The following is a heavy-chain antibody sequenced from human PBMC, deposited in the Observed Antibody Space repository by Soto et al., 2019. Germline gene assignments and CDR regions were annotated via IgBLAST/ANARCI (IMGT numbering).Heavy chain of an antibody. CDR3: ARAGLRYFDWLFDYYFDY. V-gene: IGHV3-11*01. D-gene: IGHD3-9*01. Sequence: GGSLRLSCTASGFTFSDYYMSWIRQAPGKGLEWVSYISSSGSTIYYADSVKGRFTISRDNAKNSLYLQMNSLRAEDTAVYYCARAGLRYFDWLFDYYFDYWGQGTLVTVSS. CDR1: GFTFSDYY. CDR2: ISSSGSTI. J-gene: IGHJ4*02.